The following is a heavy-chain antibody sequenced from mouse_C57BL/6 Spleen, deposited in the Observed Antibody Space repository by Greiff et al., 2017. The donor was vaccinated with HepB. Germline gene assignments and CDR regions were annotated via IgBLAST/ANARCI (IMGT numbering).Heavy chain of an antibody. CDR2: ISYDGSN. V-gene: IGHV3-6*01. D-gene: IGHD2-3*01. CDR1: GYSITSGYY. CDR3: ARENGYYEFAY. Sequence: EVKLMESGPGLVKPSQSLSLTCSVTGYSITSGYYWYWIRQLPGNKLEWIGYISYDGSNNYNPSLKNRISITRDTSKNQFFLKLNSVTTEDTATYYCARENGYYEFAYWGQGTLVTVSA. J-gene: IGHJ3*01.